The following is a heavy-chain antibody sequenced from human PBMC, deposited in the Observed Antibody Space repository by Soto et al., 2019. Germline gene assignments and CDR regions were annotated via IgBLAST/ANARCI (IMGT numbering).Heavy chain of an antibody. V-gene: IGHV3-43*01. J-gene: IGHJ4*02. Sequence: HPGGSLRLSCAASGFTFDDYTMHWVRQAPGKGLEWVSLISWNGGSTYYADSVKGRFTISRDNTKNTLYLQMNSLRTEDTALYYCAKLGVAAIRGYFDYWGQGTLVTVSS. CDR2: ISWNGGST. D-gene: IGHD2-15*01. CDR1: GFTFDDYT. CDR3: AKLGVAAIRGYFDY.